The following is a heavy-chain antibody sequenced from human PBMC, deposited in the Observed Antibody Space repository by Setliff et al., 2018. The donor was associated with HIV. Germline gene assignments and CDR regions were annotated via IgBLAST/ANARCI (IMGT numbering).Heavy chain of an antibody. CDR2: INYSGST. Sequence: ETLSLTCVVYGGSFSDYYWTWIRQPPEKGLEWIGKINYSGSTDYNSSLRSRVTISVDTSKNQFSLKLSSVTAADTAVYYCARTGIQLWSYYYFDYWGQGTLVTVSS. CDR3: ARTGIQLWSYYYFDY. D-gene: IGHD5-18*01. V-gene: IGHV4-34*01. J-gene: IGHJ4*02. CDR1: GGSFSDYY.